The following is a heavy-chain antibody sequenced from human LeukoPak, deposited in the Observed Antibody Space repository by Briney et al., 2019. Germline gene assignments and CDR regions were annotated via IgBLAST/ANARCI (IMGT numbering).Heavy chain of an antibody. Sequence: GGSLRLSCAASGFTFSSYSMNWVRQAPGKGLEWVSSISSSSSYIYYADSVKGRFTISRDNAKNSLYLQVNSLRAEDTAVYYCARDQLKTGSYFDYWGQGTLVTVSS. D-gene: IGHD3-10*01. CDR3: ARDQLKTGSYFDY. V-gene: IGHV3-21*01. J-gene: IGHJ4*02. CDR2: ISSSSSYI. CDR1: GFTFSSYS.